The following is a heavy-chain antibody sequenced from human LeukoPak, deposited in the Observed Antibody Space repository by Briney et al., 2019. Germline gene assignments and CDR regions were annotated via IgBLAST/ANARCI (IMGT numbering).Heavy chain of an antibody. J-gene: IGHJ4*02. D-gene: IGHD7-27*01. CDR2: IIPIFGTA. V-gene: IGHV1-69*05. CDR1: GGTFSSYA. CDR3: ARDPLANWGNHDY. Sequence: ASVKVSCKASGGTFSSYAISWVRQAPGQGLEWMGRIIPIFGTANYPQKFQGRVTITTDESTSTAYMELSSLRSEDTAVYYCARDPLANWGNHDYWGQGTPVTVSS.